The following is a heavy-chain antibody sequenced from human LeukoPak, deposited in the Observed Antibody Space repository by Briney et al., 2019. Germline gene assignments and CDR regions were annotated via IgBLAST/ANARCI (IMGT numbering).Heavy chain of an antibody. CDR3: AASLPNIVVVPAAKGPFGS. CDR1: GFTFSYYA. J-gene: IGHJ5*02. V-gene: IGHV3-23*01. Sequence: GGSLRLACAASGFTFSYYAMSWVRQAPGKGLEWVSGINGGGGGGTFHADSVRGRFTISRDNSKNTLYLQMSSLRAEDTAVYYCAASLPNIVVVPAAKGPFGSWGQGTLVTVSS. D-gene: IGHD2-2*01. CDR2: INGGGGGGT.